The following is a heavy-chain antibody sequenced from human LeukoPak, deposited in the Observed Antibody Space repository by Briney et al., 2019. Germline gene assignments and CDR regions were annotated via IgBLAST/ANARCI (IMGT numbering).Heavy chain of an antibody. CDR2: FDPEDDET. J-gene: IGHJ4*02. D-gene: IGHD4-17*01. CDR3: ASTPDNDYGDYEDY. V-gene: IGHV1-24*01. Sequence: GASVKVSCKVSGYTLTELSMHWVRQAPGKGLEWMGGFDPEDDETVYAQKFQGRVTMTEDTSTDTAYMELSSLRSEDTAVYYCASTPDNDYGDYEDYWGQGTLVTVSS. CDR1: GYTLTELS.